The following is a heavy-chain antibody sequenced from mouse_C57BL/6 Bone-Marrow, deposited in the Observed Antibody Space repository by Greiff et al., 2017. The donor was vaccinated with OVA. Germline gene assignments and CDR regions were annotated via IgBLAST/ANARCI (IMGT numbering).Heavy chain of an antibody. V-gene: IGHV1-72*01. CDR3: ARGFTTVAYAMDY. Sequence: QVHVKQPGAELVKPGASVKLSCKASGYTFTSYWMHWVKQRPGRGIEWIGRIDPNSGGTKYNEKFKSKATLTVDKPSSTAYMQLSSLTSEDSAVYYCARGFTTVAYAMDYWGQGTSVTVSS. D-gene: IGHD1-1*01. CDR1: GYTFTSYW. J-gene: IGHJ4*01. CDR2: IDPNSGGT.